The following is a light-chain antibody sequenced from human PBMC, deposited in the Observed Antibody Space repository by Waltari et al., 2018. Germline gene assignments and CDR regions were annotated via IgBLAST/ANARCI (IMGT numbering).Light chain of an antibody. J-gene: IGLJ3*02. CDR1: SSDVGGCID. CDR2: EVS. CDR3: SSYGGSNNLV. Sequence: QSALTQPPSASGAPGQSVTISCTGTSSDVGGCIDVSCYHPHPGKAPKVMIYEVSKRPSGVPDRFSGSKSGNTASLTVSGVQAEDEADYYCSSYGGSNNLVFGGGTKLTVL. V-gene: IGLV2-8*01.